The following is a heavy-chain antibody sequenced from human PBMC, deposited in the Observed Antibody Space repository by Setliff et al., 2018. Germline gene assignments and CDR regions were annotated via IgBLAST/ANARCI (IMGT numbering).Heavy chain of an antibody. V-gene: IGHV4-30-4*08. Sequence: SETLSLTCTVSGGSISSSSYYWGWIRQPPGKGLEWIGYIYYSGSTYYNPSLKSRVTISVDTSKNQFSLKLSSVTAADTAVYYCASSTYGSYFDYWGQGTLVTVSS. CDR1: GGSISSSSYY. CDR2: IYYSGST. J-gene: IGHJ4*02. CDR3: ASSTYGSYFDY. D-gene: IGHD4-17*01.